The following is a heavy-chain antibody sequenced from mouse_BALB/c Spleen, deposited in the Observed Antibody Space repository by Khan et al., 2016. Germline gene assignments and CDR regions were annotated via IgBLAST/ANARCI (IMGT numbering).Heavy chain of an antibody. J-gene: IGHJ3*01. V-gene: IGHV9-2-1*01. CDR3: ANPWLRRAWFAY. CDR1: GYTFTDYS. Sequence: QIQLVQSGPELKKPGETVKISCKASGYTFTDYSIHWVKQDPGKGLKWMGWINTETGEPTYADDFKGRFAFSLETSASTAYLQINNLKTEDTATXFCANPWLRRAWFAYWGQGTLVTVSA. D-gene: IGHD2-2*01. CDR2: INTETGEP.